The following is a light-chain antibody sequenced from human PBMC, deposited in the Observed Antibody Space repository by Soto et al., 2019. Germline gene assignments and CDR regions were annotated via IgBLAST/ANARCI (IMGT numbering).Light chain of an antibody. CDR2: GPS. J-gene: IGKJ2*01. CDR3: QYYGNSPAMYT. V-gene: IGKV3-20*01. CDR1: QSVSNDY. Sequence: EIVLTQSPGTLSLSPGDRATLSCRASQSVSNDYLAWYQQKPGQAPRLLIYGPSSRATGIPDRFSGSGSGTEFTLTISRLEPDDYAVYYCQYYGNSPAMYTVGQGTRLEIK.